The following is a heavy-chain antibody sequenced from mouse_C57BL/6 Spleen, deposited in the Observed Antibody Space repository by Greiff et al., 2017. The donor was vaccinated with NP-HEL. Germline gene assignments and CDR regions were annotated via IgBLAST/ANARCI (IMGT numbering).Heavy chain of an antibody. V-gene: IGHV1-69*01. CDR2: IDPSDSYT. CDR1: GYTFTSYW. D-gene: IGHD2-4*01. Sequence: QVQLQQPGAELVMPGASVKLSCKASGYTFTSYWMHWVKQRPGQGLEWIGEIDPSDSYTNYNQKFKGKFTLTVDKYSSTTYMQLSSLTSEDYAVYYCGRGEAPYDCSYAMDYWGQGTSVTVSS. J-gene: IGHJ4*01. CDR3: GRGEAPYDCSYAMDY.